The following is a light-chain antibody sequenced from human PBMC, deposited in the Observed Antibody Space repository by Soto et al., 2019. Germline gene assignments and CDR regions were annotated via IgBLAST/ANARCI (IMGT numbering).Light chain of an antibody. CDR2: AVT. V-gene: IGLV2-8*01. J-gene: IGLJ1*01. Sequence: QSALTQPPSASGSPGQSVTFSCTGTSSDIGDYNYVSWYQQHPGKAPKLMIYAVTKRPSGVPDRFSGSKSGNTASLTVSGLQADDEADYCCSSYAGNNSYVCGTGTKLTVL. CDR3: SSYAGNNSYV. CDR1: SSDIGDYNY.